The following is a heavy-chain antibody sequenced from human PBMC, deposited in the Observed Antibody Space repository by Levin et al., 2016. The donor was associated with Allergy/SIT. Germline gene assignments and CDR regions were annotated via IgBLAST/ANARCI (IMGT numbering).Heavy chain of an antibody. CDR3: AMVDYGDSGYYFDY. J-gene: IGHJ4*02. D-gene: IGHD4-17*01. Sequence: ASVKVSCKASGYTFTGYYMHWVRQAPGQGLEWMGWINPNSGGTNYAQKFQGRVTMTRDTSISTAYMELSRLRSDDTAVYYCAMVDYGDSGYYFDYWGQGTLVTVSS. V-gene: IGHV1-2*02. CDR2: INPNSGGT. CDR1: GYTFTGYY.